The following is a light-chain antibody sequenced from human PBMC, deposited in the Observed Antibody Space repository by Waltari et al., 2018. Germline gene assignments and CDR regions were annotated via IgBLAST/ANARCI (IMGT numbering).Light chain of an antibody. V-gene: IGKV3-20*01. CDR3: QQYGSSPPDT. J-gene: IGKJ4*01. CDR2: GAS. Sequence: EIVLTQSPGTLSLSPGEGATLSCRASQSVNSNLAWYQQKPGQAPRLLIYGASTRATVIPARFSGSRSGRDFTLTITRLEPEDFAVYYCQQYGSSPPDTFGGGTKVEIE. CDR1: QSVNSN.